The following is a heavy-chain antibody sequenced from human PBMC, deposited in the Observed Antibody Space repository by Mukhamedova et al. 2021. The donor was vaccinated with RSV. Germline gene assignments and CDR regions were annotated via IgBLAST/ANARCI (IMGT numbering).Heavy chain of an antibody. J-gene: IGHJ4*02. V-gene: IGHV3-11*01. D-gene: IGHD1-26*01. CDR2: ISSSGSTI. Sequence: VSYISSSGSTIYYADSVKGRFTISRDNAKNSLYLQMNSLRAEDTAGYYCAKELGATVDYWGQGTLVTVAS. CDR3: AKELGATVDY.